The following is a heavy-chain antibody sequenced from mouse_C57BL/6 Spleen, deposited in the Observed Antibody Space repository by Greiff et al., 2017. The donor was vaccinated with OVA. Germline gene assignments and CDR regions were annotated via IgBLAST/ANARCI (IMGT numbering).Heavy chain of an antibody. CDR1: GYAFSSSW. CDR2: IYPGDGDT. J-gene: IGHJ1*03. Sequence: VQLQQSGPELVKPGASVKISCKASGYAFSSSWMNWVKQRPGKGLEWIGRIYPGDGDTNYNGKFKGKATLTADKSSSTAYMQLSSLTSEDSAVYFCAGHYYGSSSRWYFDVWGTGTTVTVSS. V-gene: IGHV1-82*01. D-gene: IGHD1-1*01. CDR3: AGHYYGSSSRWYFDV.